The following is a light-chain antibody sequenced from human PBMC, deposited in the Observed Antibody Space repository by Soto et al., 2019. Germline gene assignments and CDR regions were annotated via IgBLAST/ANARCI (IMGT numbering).Light chain of an antibody. CDR1: QNINIY. Sequence: IQITQSTSSLSASVGDRVIITYQASQNINIYLNWYKPKPGRAPKLQIYDASDLEAGVPSRFRGSGSGTDFTFTISRLQPEDIATYYCQQYENLPTFGQGRRLETK. J-gene: IGKJ5*01. CDR2: DAS. V-gene: IGKV1-33*01. CDR3: QQYENLPT.